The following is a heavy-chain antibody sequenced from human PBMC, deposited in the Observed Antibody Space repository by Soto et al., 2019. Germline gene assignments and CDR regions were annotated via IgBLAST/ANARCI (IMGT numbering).Heavy chain of an antibody. V-gene: IGHV4-59*08. CDR3: ARVVWTHYYYGMDV. D-gene: IGHD2-8*02. J-gene: IGHJ6*02. CDR1: GGSISNSY. CDR2: IYSSGST. Sequence: PSETLSLTCTVSGGSISNSYWSWIRQSPGKGLEWIGYIYSSGSTNYNPSLKSRVTISVDTSKNQFSLKLSSLIAADTAVYYCARVVWTHYYYGMDVWGQGTTVTV.